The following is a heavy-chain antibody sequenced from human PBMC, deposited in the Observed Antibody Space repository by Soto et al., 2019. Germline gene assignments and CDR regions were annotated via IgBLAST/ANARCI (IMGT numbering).Heavy chain of an antibody. D-gene: IGHD5-12*01. Sequence: LTCTVSGGSISSYYWSWIRQPPGKGLEWIGYIYYSGSTNYNPSLKSRVTISVDTSKNQFSLKLSSVTAADTAVYYCARGDGYKYDYWRKGTLATASS. V-gene: IGHV4-59*01. CDR2: IYYSGST. CDR3: ARGDGYKYDY. J-gene: IGHJ4*02. CDR1: GGSISSYY.